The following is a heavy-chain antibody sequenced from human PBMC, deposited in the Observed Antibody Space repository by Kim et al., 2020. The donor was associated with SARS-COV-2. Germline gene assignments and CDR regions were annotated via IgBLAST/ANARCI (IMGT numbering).Heavy chain of an antibody. Sequence: GGSLRLSCAASGFTFSSYGMHWVRQAPGKGLEWVAVIWYDGSNKYYADSVKGRFTISRDNSKNTLYLQMNSLRAEDTAVYYCARDLDSAKFDYWGQGTLVTVSS. D-gene: IGHD6-13*01. CDR1: GFTFSSYG. CDR2: IWYDGSNK. J-gene: IGHJ4*02. CDR3: ARDLDSAKFDY. V-gene: IGHV3-33*01.